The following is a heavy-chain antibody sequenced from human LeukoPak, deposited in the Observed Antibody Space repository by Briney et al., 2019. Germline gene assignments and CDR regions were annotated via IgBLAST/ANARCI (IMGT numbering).Heavy chain of an antibody. V-gene: IGHV3-7*01. CDR1: GFTFSSYW. J-gene: IGHJ4*02. D-gene: IGHD3-3*01. CDR2: IKQDGSEK. CDR3: ARDSRRDFWSTRSFDY. Sequence: GGSLRLSCAASGFTFSSYWMSWVRQAPGKGLEWVANIKQDGSEKYYVDSVKGRFTISRDNAKNSLYLQMNSLRAEDTAVYYCARDSRRDFWSTRSFDYWGQGTLVTVSS.